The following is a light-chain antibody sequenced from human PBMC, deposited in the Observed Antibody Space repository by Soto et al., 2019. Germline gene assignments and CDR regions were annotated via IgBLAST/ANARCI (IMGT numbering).Light chain of an antibody. J-gene: IGKJ2*01. Sequence: DIQMTQSPSSLSASVGDTVTITCRASQHITNDCAWYQQKAGRAPKCLILLASRLQTGVPSRFSGSGSGTGFTLTISSLQPEDVATYYCLHHNGYPPVFGQGTKVEIK. CDR1: QHITND. CDR3: LHHNGYPPV. V-gene: IGKV1-17*01. CDR2: LAS.